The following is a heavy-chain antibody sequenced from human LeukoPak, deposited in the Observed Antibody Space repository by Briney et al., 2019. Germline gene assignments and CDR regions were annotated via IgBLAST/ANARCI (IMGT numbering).Heavy chain of an antibody. V-gene: IGHV1-8*01. CDR1: GYTFTSYD. J-gene: IGHJ5*02. CDR2: MNPNSGNT. D-gene: IGHD6-19*01. CDR3: ARVADSSGWSFWFDP. Sequence: GASVKVSCKASGYTFTSYDINRVRQATGQGLEWMGWMNPNSGNTGYAQKFQGRVTMTRNTSISTAYMELSSLRSEDTAVYYCARVADSSGWSFWFDPWGQGTLVTVSS.